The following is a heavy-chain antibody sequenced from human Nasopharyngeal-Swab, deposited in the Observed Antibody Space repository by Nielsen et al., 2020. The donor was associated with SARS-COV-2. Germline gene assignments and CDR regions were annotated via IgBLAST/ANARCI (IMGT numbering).Heavy chain of an antibody. CDR3: MSTFEMNPYYGMGV. CDR2: MYKSGNT. V-gene: IGHV4-59*01. Sequence: GSLRLSCSVSGGSNSRYYWSWVRQSPGKGLEWIGNMYKSGNTNYNPSLKSRVTISVDTSKNQFSLKLSSVTAADTAVYYCMSTFEMNPYYGMGVWGQGTTVTVSS. J-gene: IGHJ6*02. CDR1: GGSNSRYY. D-gene: IGHD5-24*01.